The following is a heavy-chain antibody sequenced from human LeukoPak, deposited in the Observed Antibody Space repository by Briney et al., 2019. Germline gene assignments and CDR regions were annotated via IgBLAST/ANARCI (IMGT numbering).Heavy chain of an antibody. CDR3: ARDSEYGYYFDY. D-gene: IGHD2-2*01. V-gene: IGHV3-48*03. J-gene: IGHJ4*02. Sequence: GGSLRLSCAASGFTFSSYEMNWVRQAPGKGLEWVSYISSSGSTIYYADSVKGRFTISRDNAKNSLYLQMNSLRAEDTAVYYCARDSEYGYYFDYWGQGTLVTVSS. CDR2: ISSSGSTI. CDR1: GFTFSSYE.